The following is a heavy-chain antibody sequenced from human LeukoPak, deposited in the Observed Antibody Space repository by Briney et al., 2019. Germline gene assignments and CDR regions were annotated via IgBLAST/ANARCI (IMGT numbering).Heavy chain of an antibody. CDR2: IDYSGST. J-gene: IGHJ6*03. V-gene: IGHV4-59*02. CDR1: GGSVRPYF. Sequence: SETLSLTCTVPGGSVRPYFWNWIRQSPGKGLEWLAFIDYSGSTSYNPSLHSRATISTDTSKSQFSLRLSSVTAADTAVYYCARGSGTTGTIYMDVWGKGITVTVSS. CDR3: ARGSGTTGTIYMDV. D-gene: IGHD1-1*01.